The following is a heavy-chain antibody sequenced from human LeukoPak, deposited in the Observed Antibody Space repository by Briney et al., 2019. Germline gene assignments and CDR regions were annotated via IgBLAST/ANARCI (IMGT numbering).Heavy chain of an antibody. Sequence: SETLSLTCAVYGGSFSDYSWSWIRQPPGKGLEWIGEINHSGSTNYNPSLKSRVTISVDTSKNQFSLKLSSVTAADTAVYYCARQGLPLDYWGQGTLVTVSS. CDR3: ARQGLPLDY. J-gene: IGHJ4*02. V-gene: IGHV4-34*01. CDR1: GGSFSDYS. CDR2: INHSGST. D-gene: IGHD2-15*01.